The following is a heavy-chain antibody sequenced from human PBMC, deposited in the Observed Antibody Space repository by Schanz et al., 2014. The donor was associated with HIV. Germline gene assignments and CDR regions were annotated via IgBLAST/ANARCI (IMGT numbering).Heavy chain of an antibody. V-gene: IGHV3-30*18. CDR3: AKDRNYYESKYRGKGNYYYYGMDV. Sequence: QVQLVESGGGVVQPGRSLRLSCVASGFNFNSYGMHWVRQAPGKGLEWVAVTSYDGTKKHYADSVKGRFTISRDNSKNSLSLLIKSLRAEDAAVYYCAKDRNYYESKYRGKGNYYYYGMDVWGQGTTVTVS. CDR1: GFNFNSYG. CDR2: TSYDGTKK. J-gene: IGHJ6*02. D-gene: IGHD3-22*01.